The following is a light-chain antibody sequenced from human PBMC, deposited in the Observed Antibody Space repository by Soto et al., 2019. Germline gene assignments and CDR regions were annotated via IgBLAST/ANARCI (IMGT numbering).Light chain of an antibody. Sequence: EIVLTQSPGTLSLSPGERATLSCRASQSVSSSYLAWYQQKPGQAPRLLIYGASSRATGIPDSFSGSGSGTDFTLTISRLEPEDFAVYYCQQYGRPPLTFGGGTKVEIK. CDR1: QSVSSSY. CDR3: QQYGRPPLT. J-gene: IGKJ4*01. V-gene: IGKV3-20*01. CDR2: GAS.